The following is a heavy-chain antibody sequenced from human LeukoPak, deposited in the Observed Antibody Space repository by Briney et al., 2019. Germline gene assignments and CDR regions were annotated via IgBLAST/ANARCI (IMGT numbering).Heavy chain of an antibody. Sequence: GGSLRLSCAASGSTFSNSWMAWVRQAPGKGLEWVANIKQDGSTKHYADSLKGRFTISRGNPKNSVYVQMNSLRADDTAVHYCARDTDGSLDYWGQGILVTVAS. CDR1: GSTFSNSW. J-gene: IGHJ4*02. D-gene: IGHD1-26*01. CDR3: ARDTDGSLDY. CDR2: IKQDGSTK. V-gene: IGHV3-7*01.